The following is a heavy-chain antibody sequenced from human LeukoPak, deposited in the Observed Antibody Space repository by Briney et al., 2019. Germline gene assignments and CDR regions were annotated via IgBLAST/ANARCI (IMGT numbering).Heavy chain of an antibody. CDR3: VRHVYFYGSRNSDDAFDI. V-gene: IGHV4-59*01. Sequence: SETLSLTCTVSGGSISRNYWSWIRQPPGKGPEWIGYIYYSGSTDYNPSLKSRVTILVDTSKNQFSLKLRSVTAADTAVYYCVRHVYFYGSRNSDDAFDIWGQGTMVTVSS. CDR1: GGSISRNY. CDR2: IYYSGST. J-gene: IGHJ3*02. D-gene: IGHD3-10*01.